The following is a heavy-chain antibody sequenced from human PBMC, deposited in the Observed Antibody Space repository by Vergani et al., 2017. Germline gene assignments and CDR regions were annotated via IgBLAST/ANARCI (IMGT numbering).Heavy chain of an antibody. J-gene: IGHJ3*02. D-gene: IGHD2-15*01. CDR2: IRYDGSNK. Sequence: VQLLESGGGLVQPGGSLRLSCAASGFTFSSYGMHWVRQAPGKGLEWVAFIRYDGSNKYYADSVKGRFTISRDNSKNTLYLQMNSLRAEDTAVYYCAKTMVVAATGDAFDIWGQGTMVTVSS. CDR1: GFTFSSYG. CDR3: AKTMVVAATGDAFDI. V-gene: IGHV3-30*02.